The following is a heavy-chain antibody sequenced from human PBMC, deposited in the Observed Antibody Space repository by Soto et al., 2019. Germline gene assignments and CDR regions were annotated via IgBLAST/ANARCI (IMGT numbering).Heavy chain of an antibody. CDR1: GFTFSSYA. CDR2: ISYDGSNK. Sequence: PGGSLRLSCAASGFTFSSYAMHWVRQAPGKGLEWVAVISYDGSNKYYADSVKGRFTISRDNSKNTLYLQMNSLRAEDTAVYYCARAPVSNYDFWSGYYVYFDYWGQGTLVTVSS. D-gene: IGHD3-3*01. J-gene: IGHJ4*02. V-gene: IGHV3-30*14. CDR3: ARAPVSNYDFWSGYYVYFDY.